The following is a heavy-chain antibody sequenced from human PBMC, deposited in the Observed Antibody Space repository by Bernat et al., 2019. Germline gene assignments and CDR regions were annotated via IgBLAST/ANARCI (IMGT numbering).Heavy chain of an antibody. CDR2: INHSGST. V-gene: IGHV4-34*01. J-gene: IGHJ5*02. D-gene: IGHD3-10*01. Sequence: QVQLQQWGAGLLKPSETLSLTCAVYGGSFSGYYWSWIRQPPGKGLEWIGEINHSGSTNYNPSLKSRVTISVDTSKNQFSLKRSSVTAADTAVYYCARGLVAKMVQGVIISALFDPWGQGTLVTVSS. CDR1: GGSFSGYY. CDR3: ARGLVAKMVQGVIISALFDP.